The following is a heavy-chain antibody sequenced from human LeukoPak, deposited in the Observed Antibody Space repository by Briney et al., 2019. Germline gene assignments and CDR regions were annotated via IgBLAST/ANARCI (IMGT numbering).Heavy chain of an antibody. J-gene: IGHJ4*02. V-gene: IGHV3-23*01. CDR3: AKDPAYGSGWYLPNFDY. D-gene: IGHD6-19*01. CDR1: GFTFSSYA. Sequence: TGGSLRLSCAASGFTFSSYAMSWVRQAPGKGLEWVSAMSGSGGNTYYADSVKGRFTISRDNSKNTLYLQMNSLRAEDTAVYFCAKDPAYGSGWYLPNFDYWGQGTLVTVSS. CDR2: MSGSGGNT.